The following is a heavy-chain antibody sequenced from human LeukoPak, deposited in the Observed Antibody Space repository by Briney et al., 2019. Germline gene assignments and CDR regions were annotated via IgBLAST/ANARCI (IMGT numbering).Heavy chain of an antibody. V-gene: IGHV4-59*07. CDR3: AGGGVVSATPHFDY. J-gene: IGHJ4*02. CDR1: GGSIISYY. D-gene: IGHD2-15*01. Sequence: SDTLYLTCTVSGGSIISYYRNWIRQPPGKGLEWIGYIYYSGSTNYNPSLKSRVTISVDTSKNQFSLKRSSVTAADTAVYYCAGGGVVSATPHFDYWGQGTLVTVS. CDR2: IYYSGST.